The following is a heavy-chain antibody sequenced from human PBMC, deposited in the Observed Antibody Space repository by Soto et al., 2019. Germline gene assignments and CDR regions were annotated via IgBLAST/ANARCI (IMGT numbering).Heavy chain of an antibody. J-gene: IGHJ5*02. Sequence: QVRLQESGPGLVRPSETLSLTCTVSGDSLSSSNYYRAWIRQPLGKGLEWIGSIHYYGTTNYNPSLENRVTISVDTSKNQFSLKLTSVTAADTAVYYCARRECSGGSCFFDPWGQGTLVTVSS. CDR2: IHYYGTT. D-gene: IGHD2-15*01. CDR1: GDSLSSSNYY. CDR3: ARRECSGGSCFFDP. V-gene: IGHV4-39*01.